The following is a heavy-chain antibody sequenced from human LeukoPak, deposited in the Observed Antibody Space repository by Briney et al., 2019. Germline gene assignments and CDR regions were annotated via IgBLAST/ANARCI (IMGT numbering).Heavy chain of an antibody. J-gene: IGHJ4*02. V-gene: IGHV1-8*01. D-gene: IGHD3-10*01. CDR1: GYTFTSYD. CDR2: MNPNSGNT. Sequence: ASVKVSCKASGYTFTSYDINWVRQATGQGLEWMGWMNPNSGNTGYAQKFQGRVTMTRNTSISTAYMELSSLRSDDTAVYYCARDAYYYGSGTAQEDYWGQGTLVTVSS. CDR3: ARDAYYYGSGTAQEDY.